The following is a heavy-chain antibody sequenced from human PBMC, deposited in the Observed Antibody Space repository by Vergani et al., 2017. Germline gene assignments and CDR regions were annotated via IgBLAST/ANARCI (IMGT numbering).Heavy chain of an antibody. J-gene: IGHJ6*03. Sequence: QLQLQESGSGLVKPSQTLSLTCAVSGDSITNGGFSWNWIRQPPGKGPEWMGYIFPSGNSDYNPSLKNRVSISLDKSKNQFSLWVNSVTAADTAVYFCARASLRALVGYYYYMDVWGKGKTVVDSS. V-gene: IGHV4-30-2*01. CDR1: GDSITNGGFS. D-gene: IGHD3-16*02. CDR3: ARASLRALVGYYYYMDV. CDR2: IFPSGNS.